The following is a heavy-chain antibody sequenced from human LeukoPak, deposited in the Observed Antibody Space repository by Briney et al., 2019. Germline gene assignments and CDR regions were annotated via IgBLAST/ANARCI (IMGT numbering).Heavy chain of an antibody. CDR3: ARMAYYYDSSGYYPDDY. CDR2: IFSNDEK. CDR1: GGSISSYYW. Sequence: ETLSLTCTVSGGSISSYYWSWIRQPPGKGLEWLAHIFSNDEKSYSTSLKSRLTISKDTSKSQVVLTMTNMDPVDTATYYCARMAYYYDSSGYYPDDYWGQGTLVTVSS. V-gene: IGHV2-26*01. J-gene: IGHJ4*02. D-gene: IGHD3-22*01.